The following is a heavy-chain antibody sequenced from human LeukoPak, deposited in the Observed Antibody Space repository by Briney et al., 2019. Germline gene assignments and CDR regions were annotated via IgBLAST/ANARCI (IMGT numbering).Heavy chain of an antibody. V-gene: IGHV3-30*18. Sequence: GGSLRLSCAASGFTFSTYGMHWVRQAPGKGLEWVAVISHDGNKKYYVNSVKGRFTISRDNSKNTLYLQMNSLRAEDTAVYYCAKDEDYGDYLNWFDHWGQGTLVTVSS. CDR1: GFTFSTYG. CDR3: AKDEDYGDYLNWFDH. D-gene: IGHD4-17*01. J-gene: IGHJ5*02. CDR2: ISHDGNKK.